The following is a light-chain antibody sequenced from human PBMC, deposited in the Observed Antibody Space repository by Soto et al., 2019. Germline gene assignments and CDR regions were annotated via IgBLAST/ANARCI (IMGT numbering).Light chain of an antibody. CDR1: QSVSSSY. J-gene: IGKJ4*01. CDR3: QQYGSSPLT. CDR2: GAS. Sequence: EIVLTHSPGPLSLFPGERATLSCRASQSVSSSYLAWYQQKPGQAPRLLIYGASSRATGIPDRFSGSGSGTDFTLTISRLEPEDFAVYYCQQYGSSPLTFGGGTKVDIK. V-gene: IGKV3-20*01.